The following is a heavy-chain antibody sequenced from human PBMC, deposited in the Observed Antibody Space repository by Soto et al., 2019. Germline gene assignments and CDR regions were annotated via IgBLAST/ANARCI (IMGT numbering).Heavy chain of an antibody. Sequence: EVQLLESGGGLVQPGGSLRLSCVASGVTFSNYAMTWSRQAPGKGLEGVASISDTGGRRHYGDSVKGRFTISRDNSRSTVYLQMDSLRAEDTAVYYCAKGGGTVTTPYFYYMDVWGKGTTVTVSS. CDR1: GVTFSNYA. CDR3: AKGGGTVTTPYFYYMDV. CDR2: ISDTGGRR. V-gene: IGHV3-23*01. D-gene: IGHD4-17*01. J-gene: IGHJ6*03.